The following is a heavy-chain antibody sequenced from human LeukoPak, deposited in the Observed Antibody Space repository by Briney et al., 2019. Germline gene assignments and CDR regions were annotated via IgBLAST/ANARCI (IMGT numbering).Heavy chain of an antibody. D-gene: IGHD3-16*01. CDR2: INHSGST. Sequence: PSETLSLTCAVSGGSFSGYYWSWLRQPPGKGLEWIGEINHSGSTEYNPSLKSRVTISVDTSKNQFSLKLNSVTAADTAVYYCARAPGGRRAYYMDVWGKGTTVTISS. V-gene: IGHV4-34*01. CDR1: GGSFSGYY. CDR3: ARAPGGRRAYYMDV. J-gene: IGHJ6*03.